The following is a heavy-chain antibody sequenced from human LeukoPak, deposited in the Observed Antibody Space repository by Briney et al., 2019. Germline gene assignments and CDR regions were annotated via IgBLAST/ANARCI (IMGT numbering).Heavy chain of an antibody. J-gene: IGHJ4*02. CDR2: INPNSGGT. V-gene: IGHV1-2*06. Sequence: ASVKVSCKASGYTFTGYYMHWVRQAPGQGLEWMGRINPNSGGTNYAQKFQGRVTMTRDTSISTAYMELSRLRSDDTAVYYCAGAPRLGELLIDRGQGTLVTVSS. CDR3: AGAPRLGELLID. CDR1: GYTFTGYY. D-gene: IGHD3-16*01.